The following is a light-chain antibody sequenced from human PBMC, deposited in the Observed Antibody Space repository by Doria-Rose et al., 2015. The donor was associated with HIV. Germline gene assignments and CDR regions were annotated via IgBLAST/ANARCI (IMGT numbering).Light chain of an antibody. Sequence: DIQLTQSPSSLSASVGDRGTITCRASQTISTYLNWYQQKPGKAPKLLIYSASSLQSEVPSRFSGSASGTDFTLTISSLQPEDFATYYCQQTYSAPLTFGPGTKVDIK. CDR1: QTISTY. CDR2: SAS. CDR3: QQTYSAPLT. J-gene: IGKJ3*01. V-gene: IGKV1-39*01.